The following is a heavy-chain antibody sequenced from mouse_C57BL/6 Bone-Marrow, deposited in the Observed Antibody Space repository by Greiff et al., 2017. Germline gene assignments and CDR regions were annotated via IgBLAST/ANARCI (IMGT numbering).Heavy chain of an antibody. D-gene: IGHD2-3*01. V-gene: IGHV1-5*01. Sequence: EVQLVESGTVLARPGASVKMSCKTSGYTFTSYWMHWVKQRPGQGLEWIGAIYPGNSDTSYNQKFKGKVKLTAVTSASTAYMELSSLTNEDSAVYYCARGDGYYVSFDFDYWGQGTTLTVSS. J-gene: IGHJ2*01. CDR1: GYTFTSYW. CDR2: IYPGNSDT. CDR3: ARGDGYYVSFDFDY.